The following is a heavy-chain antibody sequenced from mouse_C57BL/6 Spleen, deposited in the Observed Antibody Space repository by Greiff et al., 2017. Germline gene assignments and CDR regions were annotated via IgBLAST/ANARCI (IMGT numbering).Heavy chain of an antibody. V-gene: IGHV5-4*01. CDR1: GFTFSSYA. J-gene: IGHJ3*01. D-gene: IGHD1-1*01. Sequence: EVQLQESGGGLVKPGGSLKLSCAASGFTFSSYAMSWVRQTPEKRLEWVATISDGGSYTYYPDNVKGRFTISRDNAKNNLYLQMSHLKSEDTAMYYCAREDYYGSSPFAYWGQGTLVTVAA. CDR3: AREDYYGSSPFAY. CDR2: ISDGGSYT.